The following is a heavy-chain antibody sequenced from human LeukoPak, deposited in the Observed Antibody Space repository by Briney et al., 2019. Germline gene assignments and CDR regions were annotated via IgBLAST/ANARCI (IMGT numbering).Heavy chain of an antibody. Sequence: PGRSLRLSCAASGFTFSDYYMSWIRQAPGKGLEWVSYISSSSSYTNYADSVKGRFTISRDNAKNSLYLQMNSLRAEDTAVYYCARDLNYGGNSRGWFQPWGQGTLVTVSS. J-gene: IGHJ5*02. CDR1: GFTFSDYY. CDR3: ARDLNYGGNSRGWFQP. V-gene: IGHV3-11*06. D-gene: IGHD4-23*01. CDR2: ISSSSSYT.